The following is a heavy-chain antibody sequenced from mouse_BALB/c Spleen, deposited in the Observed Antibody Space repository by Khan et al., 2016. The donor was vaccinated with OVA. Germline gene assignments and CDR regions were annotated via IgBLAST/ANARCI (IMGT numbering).Heavy chain of an antibody. CDR1: GFSFTNYG. D-gene: IGHD2-10*01. V-gene: IGHV2-6-1*01. CDR3: ARQPYYHYNIMDY. Sequence: QVHVKQSGPGLAAPSQCLSITCTTSGFSFTNYGVHWVRQPPGQGLEWLVVIWSDGSTTYNSAHISRLAITKDNSQSQVFLKMIRLQADDTAIYFCARQPYYHYNIMDYWGQGTSVTVSS. CDR2: IWSDGST. J-gene: IGHJ4*01.